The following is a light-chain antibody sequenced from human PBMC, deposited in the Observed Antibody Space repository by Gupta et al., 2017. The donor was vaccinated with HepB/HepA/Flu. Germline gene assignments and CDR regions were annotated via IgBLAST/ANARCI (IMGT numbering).Light chain of an antibody. CDR2: NDD. CDR1: SSNVGRDN. CDR3: AASDNSLSGYV. J-gene: IGLJ1*01. V-gene: IGLV1-47*02. Sequence: SVLTPPPSASGTPGQRGTISCSGSSSNVGRDNLYWYQHRPGTAPNLLIYNDDQRPSGVPERFSVSKSGTSATMTISGLLAEEEADYYCAASDNSLSGYVFGSGTGVTVL.